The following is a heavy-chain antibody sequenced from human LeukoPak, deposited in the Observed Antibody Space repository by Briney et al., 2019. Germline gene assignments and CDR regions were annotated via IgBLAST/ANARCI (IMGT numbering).Heavy chain of an antibody. J-gene: IGHJ4*02. CDR3: VRLAGD. CDR2: IKEDGSEK. Sequence: GGSLRLSCAASGFTFSNYWMTWVRQAPGKGLEWVANIKEDGSEKYYVDSVKGRFTISRDNAKNSLYLQMISLRAEDTAVYFCVRLAGDWGQGTLVTVSS. CDR1: GFTFSNYW. V-gene: IGHV3-7*01. D-gene: IGHD3-10*01.